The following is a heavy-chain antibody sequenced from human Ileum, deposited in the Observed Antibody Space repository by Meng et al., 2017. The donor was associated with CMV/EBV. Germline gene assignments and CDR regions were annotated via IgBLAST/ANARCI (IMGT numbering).Heavy chain of an antibody. D-gene: IGHD2-15*01. V-gene: IGHV3-30-3*01. Sequence: GGSLRLSCAASGFTFSSYAMHWVRQAPGKGLEWVAVISYDGSNKYCADSVKGRFTISRDNSKNTLYLQMNSLRAEDTAVYYCARPRAPLLAQHYLDYWGQGTLVTVSS. CDR3: ARPRAPLLAQHYLDY. CDR1: GFTFSSYA. CDR2: ISYDGSNK. J-gene: IGHJ4*02.